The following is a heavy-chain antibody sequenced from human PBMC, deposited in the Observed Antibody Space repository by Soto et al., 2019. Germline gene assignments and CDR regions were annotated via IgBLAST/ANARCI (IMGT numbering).Heavy chain of an antibody. D-gene: IGHD2-2*01. CDR2: ISGSGGST. CDR3: AKSILYCSSTSCYSGYYYGMDV. Sequence: EVQLLESGGGLVQPGGSLRLSCAASGFTFSSYAMSWVRQAPGKGLEWVSAISGSGGSTYYADSVKGRFTISRDNSKNTLYLQMNSLRAEDTAVYYCAKSILYCSSTSCYSGYYYGMDVWGQGTTVTVSS. J-gene: IGHJ6*02. V-gene: IGHV3-23*01. CDR1: GFTFSSYA.